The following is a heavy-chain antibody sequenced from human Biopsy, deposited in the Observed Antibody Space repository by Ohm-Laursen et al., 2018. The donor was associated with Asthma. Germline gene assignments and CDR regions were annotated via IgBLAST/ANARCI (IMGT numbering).Heavy chain of an antibody. D-gene: IGHD2-15*01. V-gene: IGHV4-59*01. CDR3: AGFCSGGNCPDH. CDR1: GVSIRSYY. Sequence: TLSLTCSVSGVSIRSYYWTWIRQPPGKGLEWIGNIHYSGSTYSNPSLKSRVTISVDTSKKQISLRLSSVIAADTAVYYCAGFCSGGNCPDHWGQGTLVTVSP. CDR2: IHYSGST. J-gene: IGHJ4*02.